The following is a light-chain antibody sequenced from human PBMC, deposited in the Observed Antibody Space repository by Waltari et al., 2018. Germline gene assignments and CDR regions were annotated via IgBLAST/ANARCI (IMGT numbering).Light chain of an antibody. V-gene: IGKV3-20*01. CDR2: GAY. CDR3: QHYVRLPAT. CDR1: QSVGRT. Sequence: EIVLTQSPGTLSLSPGERATLSCRASQSVGRTLAWYQQKRGQAPRLIIYGAYTRATGIPDRFSGSGSGTDFSLTISRLEPEDFAVYYCQHYVRLPATFGQGTKVEIK. J-gene: IGKJ1*01.